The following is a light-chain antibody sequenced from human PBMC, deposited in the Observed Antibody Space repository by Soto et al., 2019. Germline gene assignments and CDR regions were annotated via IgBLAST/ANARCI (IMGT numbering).Light chain of an antibody. CDR2: GAS. Sequence: EVVMTQSPATLSVSPGERATLSCRASQSLYSNLAWYQQKPGQAPRLLIYGASTRATGIPARFSGSGSGTEFTLTISSLQSEDFAVYYCQQRSNWPPLITFGQGTRLEIK. CDR1: QSLYSN. J-gene: IGKJ5*01. V-gene: IGKV3-15*01. CDR3: QQRSNWPPLIT.